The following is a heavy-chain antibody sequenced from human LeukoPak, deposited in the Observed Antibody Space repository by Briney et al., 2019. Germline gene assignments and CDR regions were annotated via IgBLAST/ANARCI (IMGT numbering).Heavy chain of an antibody. J-gene: IGHJ4*02. Sequence: ASVKVSCKASGYSFTSYGFSWVRQAPGQGLAWMGGISAYDGNTNYAQKVHDRGTMTTDSSTSTAYMELRSLRSDDTAVYYCAKMGASSGYSPIDYWGQGTLVTVSS. CDR3: AKMGASSGYSPIDY. D-gene: IGHD3-22*01. CDR2: ISAYDGNT. V-gene: IGHV1-18*01. CDR1: GYSFTSYG.